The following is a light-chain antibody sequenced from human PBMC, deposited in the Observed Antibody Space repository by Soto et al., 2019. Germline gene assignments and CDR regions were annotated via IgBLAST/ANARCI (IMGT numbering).Light chain of an antibody. CDR2: AAS. CDR3: QQLNSYPLT. Sequence: DIQLTQSPSFLSASVGDRVTITCRASQGISSYLAWYQQKPGTAPKLLISAASTLQSGVPSRFSGSGSGTEFTLTISSLQPEDVATYYCQQLNSYPLTFGGGTKVEIK. J-gene: IGKJ4*01. CDR1: QGISSY. V-gene: IGKV1-9*01.